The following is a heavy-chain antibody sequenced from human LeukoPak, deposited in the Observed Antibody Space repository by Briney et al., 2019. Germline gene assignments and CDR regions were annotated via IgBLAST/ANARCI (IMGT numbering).Heavy chain of an antibody. CDR1: GFTFSSYW. D-gene: IGHD6-19*01. CDR2: INSDGSST. CDR3: ARDWTIQWLVHGGLDY. J-gene: IGHJ4*02. Sequence: PGGSLRLSCAASGFTFSSYWMHRVRQAPGKGLVWVSRINSDGSSTSYADSVKGRFTISRDNAKNTLYLQMNSLRGEDTAVYYCARDWTIQWLVHGGLDYWGQGTLVTVSS. V-gene: IGHV3-74*01.